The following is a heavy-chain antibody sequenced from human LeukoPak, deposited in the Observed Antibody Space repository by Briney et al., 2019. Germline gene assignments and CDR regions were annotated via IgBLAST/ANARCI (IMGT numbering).Heavy chain of an antibody. CDR2: IRYDGSNK. V-gene: IGHV3-30*02. J-gene: IGHJ4*02. CDR1: GFTFSSYG. D-gene: IGHD6-6*01. Sequence: PGGSLRLSCAASGFTFSSYGMHWVRQAPGKGLEWVAFIRYDGSNKYYADSVKGRFTISRDNSKNTLYLQMNSLRAEDTAVYYCAKERYSSSPLDYWGQGTLVTVSS. CDR3: AKERYSSSPLDY.